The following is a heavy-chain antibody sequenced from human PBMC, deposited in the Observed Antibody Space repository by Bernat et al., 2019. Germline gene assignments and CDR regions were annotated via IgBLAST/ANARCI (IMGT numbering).Heavy chain of an antibody. Sequence: EVQLVEFGGGLVQPGGSLRLSCAASGFTFSSYSMNWVRQAPGKGLEWVSYISSSSSTIYYADSVKGRFTISRDNAKNSLYLQMNSMGDEDAAVYYCARGKNYFDYWGQGTLVTVSS. CDR1: GFTFSSYS. CDR3: ARGKNYFDY. J-gene: IGHJ4*02. CDR2: ISSSSSTI. V-gene: IGHV3-48*02.